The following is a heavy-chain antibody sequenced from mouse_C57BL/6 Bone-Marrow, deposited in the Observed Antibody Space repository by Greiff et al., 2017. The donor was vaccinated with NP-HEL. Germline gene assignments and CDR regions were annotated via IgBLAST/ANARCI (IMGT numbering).Heavy chain of an antibody. CDR1: GYSITSGYD. CDR3: ARSPHYYGSSPFDY. V-gene: IGHV3-1*01. CDR2: ISYSGST. D-gene: IGHD1-1*01. Sequence: EVKLMESGPGMVKPSQSLSLTCTVTGYSITSGYDWHWIRHFPGNKLEWMGYISYSGSTNYNPSLKSRISITHDTSKNHFFLKLNSVTTEDTATYYCARSPHYYGSSPFDYWGQGTTLTVSS. J-gene: IGHJ2*01.